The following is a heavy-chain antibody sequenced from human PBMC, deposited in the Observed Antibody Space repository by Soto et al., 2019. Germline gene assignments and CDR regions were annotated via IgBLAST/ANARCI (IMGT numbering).Heavy chain of an antibody. CDR2: IIPIFGTA. CDR1: GGTFSSYA. Sequence: QVQLVQSGAEVKKPGSSVKVSCKASGGTFSSYAISWVRQAPGQGLEWMGGIIPIFGTANYAQKFQGRVTVTADESTITAYMELSSLRSAETAVDYCAIGGAVVGHDAFDIWGQGTMVTVSS. D-gene: IGHD2-15*01. CDR3: AIGGAVVGHDAFDI. J-gene: IGHJ3*02. V-gene: IGHV1-69*12.